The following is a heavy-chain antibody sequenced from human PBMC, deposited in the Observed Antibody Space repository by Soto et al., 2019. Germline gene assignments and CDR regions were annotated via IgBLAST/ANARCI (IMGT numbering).Heavy chain of an antibody. CDR2: MYHGGST. V-gene: IGHV4-30-2*01. D-gene: IGHD4-4*01. CDR3: ARGTYSQTLYFDY. J-gene: IGHJ4*02. Sequence: PSETLSLTCAVSGGSISSSGYAWSWIRQPPGKGLEWIGYMYHGGSTDYNPSLKSRVTISVDRSKNQFSLKLSSVTAADTAVYYCARGTYSQTLYFDYWGQGTLVTVSS. CDR1: GGSISSSGYA.